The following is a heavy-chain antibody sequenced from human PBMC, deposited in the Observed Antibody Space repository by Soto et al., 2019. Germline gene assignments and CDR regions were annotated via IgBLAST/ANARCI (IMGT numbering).Heavy chain of an antibody. V-gene: IGHV1-69*13. D-gene: IGHD3-22*01. CDR3: ASWQMGGYFPFDY. CDR1: GGTFSSYA. J-gene: IGHJ4*02. Sequence: ASVKVSCKASGGTFSSYAISWVRQAPGQGLEWMGGIIPIFGTANYAQKFQGRVTITADESTSTAYMELSSLRSEDTAVYYCASWQMGGYFPFDYWGQGTLVTVSS. CDR2: IIPIFGTA.